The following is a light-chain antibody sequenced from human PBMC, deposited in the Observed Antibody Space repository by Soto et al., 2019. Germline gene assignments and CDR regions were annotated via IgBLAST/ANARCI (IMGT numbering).Light chain of an antibody. J-gene: IGKJ4*01. CDR1: QSFLHSNGYNY. V-gene: IGKV2-28*01. Sequence: VMNRFPLSLPVIPRDPASIACRASQSFLHSNGYNYLEWYLQKPGQSPQLLIYLCSRPACVVPGRFGSSASGTDFTLKSRRLEAEQVGVYCCMQALKSLSCGGGTKVEIK. CDR3: MQALKSLS. CDR2: LCS.